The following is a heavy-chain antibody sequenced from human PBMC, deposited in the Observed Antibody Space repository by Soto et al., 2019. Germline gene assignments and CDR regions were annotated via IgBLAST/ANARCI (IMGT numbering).Heavy chain of an antibody. V-gene: IGHV1-69*04. J-gene: IGHJ3*02. CDR1: GGTFSSYT. CDR2: IIPVLGIA. CDR3: ARERYYDFWSGSHDAFDI. D-gene: IGHD3-3*01. Sequence: SVKVSCKASGGTFSSYTISWVRQAPGQGLEWMGRIIPVLGIANYAQKFQGRVTITADKSTSTAYMELSSLRSEDTAVYYCARERYYDFWSGSHDAFDIWGQGTMVTVSS.